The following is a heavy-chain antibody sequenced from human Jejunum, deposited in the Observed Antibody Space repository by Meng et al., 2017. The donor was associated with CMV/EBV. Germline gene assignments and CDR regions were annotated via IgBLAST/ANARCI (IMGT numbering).Heavy chain of an antibody. CDR1: GGSMSSSSYY. CDR2: IYYSGST. D-gene: IGHD7-27*01. V-gene: IGHV4-39*01. CDR3: ASPLGILGIVDL. J-gene: IGHJ2*01. Sequence: ASGPELVNPSATLSLTCAVSGGSMSSSSYYWGWIRQPPGKGLEWIGSIYYSGSTYYNPSLKSRVTISVDTSKNQFSLKLSSVTAADTAVYYCASPLGILGIVDLWGRGTLVTVSS.